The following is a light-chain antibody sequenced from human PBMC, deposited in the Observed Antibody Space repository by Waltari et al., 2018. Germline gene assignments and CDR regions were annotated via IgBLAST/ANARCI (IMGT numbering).Light chain of an antibody. CDR1: QSILYNANDKNY. Sequence: IVMTQSPDSLAVSLGERATINCKSSQSILYNANDKNYRAWYQHKPGQPPKLLIDWASTRESGVPDRFSGSGSGTDFTLTISSLQAEDVAVYYCQQYYGMRTFGQGTKVEI. CDR2: WAS. V-gene: IGKV4-1*01. CDR3: QQYYGMRT. J-gene: IGKJ1*01.